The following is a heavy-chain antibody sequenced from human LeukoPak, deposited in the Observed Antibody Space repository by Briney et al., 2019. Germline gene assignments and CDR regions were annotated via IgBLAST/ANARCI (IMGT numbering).Heavy chain of an antibody. J-gene: IGHJ6*02. Sequence: GGSLRLSCAASGFTFSSYAMSWVRQAPGKGLEWVSAISGSGGSTYYADSVKGRFTISRDNSKNTLYLQMNSLRAEDTAVYYCAREKIVVVTAIPRRSYYYYGMDVWGQGTTVTVSS. CDR3: AREKIVVVTAIPRRSYYYYGMDV. CDR2: ISGSGGST. CDR1: GFTFSSYA. V-gene: IGHV3-23*01. D-gene: IGHD2-21*02.